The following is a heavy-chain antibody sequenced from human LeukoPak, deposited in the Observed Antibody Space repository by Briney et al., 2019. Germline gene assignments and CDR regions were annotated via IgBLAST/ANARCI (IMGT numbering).Heavy chain of an antibody. J-gene: IGHJ3*02. D-gene: IGHD4-17*01. V-gene: IGHV4-34*01. CDR3: ARAYDYGESADAFDI. CDR2: INHSGST. CDR1: GGSFSGYY. Sequence: PSETLSLTCAVYGGSFSGYYWSWIRQPPGEGLEWIGEINHSGSTNYNPSLKSRVTISVDTSKNQFSLKLSSVTAADTAVYYCARAYDYGESADAFDIWGQGTMVTVSS.